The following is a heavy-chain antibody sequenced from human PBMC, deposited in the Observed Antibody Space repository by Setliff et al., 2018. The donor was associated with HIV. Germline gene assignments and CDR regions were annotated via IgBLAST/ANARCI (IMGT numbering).Heavy chain of an antibody. CDR1: GYTFTSHG. V-gene: IGHV1-18*01. CDR3: AREFGAGIRQIVAGEFYYMDV. Sequence: ASVKVSCKASGYTFTSHGISWVRQAPGQGLEWMGWISAYNGNTNYAQKFLGRVTMTTDTSTSTGYMELRSLRSDDTAVYFCAREFGAGIRQIVAGEFYYMDVWGKGTTVTVSS. CDR2: ISAYNGNT. J-gene: IGHJ6*03. D-gene: IGHD5-12*01.